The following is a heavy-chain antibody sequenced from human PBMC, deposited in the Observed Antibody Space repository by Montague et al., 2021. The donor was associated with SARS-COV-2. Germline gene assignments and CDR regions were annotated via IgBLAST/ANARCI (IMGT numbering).Heavy chain of an antibody. V-gene: IGHV4-4*02. CDR2: IYHSGST. CDR3: ARAQKTISGMLIPPYYFDF. D-gene: IGHD3-3*01. Sequence: SETLSLTCTVSGGSIRSSDWWTWVRQPPGKGLEWIGEIYHSGSTTYNPSLKSRVTISVDKSKNQFSLTLTSLTAADTAVYYCARAQKTISGMLIPPYYFDFWGQGTLVTVSS. J-gene: IGHJ4*02. CDR1: GGSIRSSDW.